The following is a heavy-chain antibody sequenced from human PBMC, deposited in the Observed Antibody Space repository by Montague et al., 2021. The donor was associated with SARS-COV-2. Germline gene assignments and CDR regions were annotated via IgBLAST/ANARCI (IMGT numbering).Heavy chain of an antibody. J-gene: IGHJ3*02. CDR1: GGSISSSSYY. CDR2: IYYSGST. D-gene: IGHD3-22*01. Sequence: SETLSLTCTVSGGSISSSSYYWGWIRQPPGKGLEWIGSIYYSGSTYYNPFLKSRVTISVDTPKNQFSLKLSSVTAADTAVYYCARFPTSYYYDSKAAPATPDAFDIWGQGTMVTVSS. CDR3: ARFPTSYYYDSKAAPATPDAFDI. V-gene: IGHV4-39*01.